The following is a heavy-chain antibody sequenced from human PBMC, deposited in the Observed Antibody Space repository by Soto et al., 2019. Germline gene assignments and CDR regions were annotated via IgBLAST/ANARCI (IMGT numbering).Heavy chain of an antibody. D-gene: IGHD6-6*01. CDR1: GFTFSDHG. CDR3: AKDRTIAARNYDE. CDR2: ISGSVGST. Sequence: EVQLLESGGGLVQPGGSLRLSCVGSGFTFSDHGMSWVRQAPGKGLVWVSAISGSVGSTFYADSVKGRFTISRDNSKNTLYLQMNSLRDEDTAVYYCAKDRTIAARNYDEWGQGVLVTVSS. V-gene: IGHV3-23*01. J-gene: IGHJ4*02.